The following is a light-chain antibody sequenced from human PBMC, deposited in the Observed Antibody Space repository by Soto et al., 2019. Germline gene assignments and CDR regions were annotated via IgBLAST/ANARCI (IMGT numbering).Light chain of an antibody. CDR3: QQYNNWPSIT. J-gene: IGKJ5*01. Sequence: IVMTQSPDSLAVSLGERATINCKSSQTVLYSSNNKNYLAWYQQKPGQPPKLLIYWASTRESGVPDRFSGSGSGTDFTLTISSLRAEDVAVYYCQQYNNWPSITFGQGTRLEI. CDR2: WAS. V-gene: IGKV4-1*01. CDR1: QTVLYSSNNKNY.